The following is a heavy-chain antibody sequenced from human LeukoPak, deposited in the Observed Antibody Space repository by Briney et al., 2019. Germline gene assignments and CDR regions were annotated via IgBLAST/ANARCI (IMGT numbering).Heavy chain of an antibody. Sequence: PGGSLRLSCAASGFTFSSYWMSWVRQAPGKGLEWVANIKQDGSEKYYVDSVKGRFTISRDNAKNTLYLQMNSLRAEDTAVYYCAKPLQLGAYYFDYWGQGTLVTVSS. CDR2: IKQDGSEK. V-gene: IGHV3-7*01. J-gene: IGHJ4*02. CDR1: GFTFSSYW. CDR3: AKPLQLGAYYFDY. D-gene: IGHD5-18*01.